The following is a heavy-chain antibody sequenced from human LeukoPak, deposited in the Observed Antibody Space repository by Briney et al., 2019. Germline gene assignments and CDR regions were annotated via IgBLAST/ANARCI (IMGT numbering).Heavy chain of an antibody. CDR3: ARSFYDILIGYYQYFDY. Sequence: PGGSLRLSCAASGFTFSSYWMSWVRQAPGKGLEWVANIKQDGSERYYVDSVKGRLIISRDNSKNTLYIQMNSLRAEDTAVYYCARSFYDILIGYYQYFDYWGQGTLVTVSS. J-gene: IGHJ4*02. D-gene: IGHD3-9*01. CDR1: GFTFSSYW. V-gene: IGHV3-7*02. CDR2: IKQDGSER.